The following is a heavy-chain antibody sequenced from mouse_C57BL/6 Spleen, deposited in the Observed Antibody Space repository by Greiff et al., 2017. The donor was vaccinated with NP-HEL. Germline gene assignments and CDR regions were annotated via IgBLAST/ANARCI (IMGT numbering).Heavy chain of an antibody. CDR3: ARSLYDGYFDY. CDR2: INPSRGYT. D-gene: IGHD2-3*01. J-gene: IGHJ2*01. V-gene: IGHV1-7*01. CDR1: GYTFTSYW. Sequence: QVQLQQSGAELAKPGASVKLSCKASGYTFTSYWMHWVKQRPGQGLEWIGYINPSRGYTKSNQKFKDKATLTADKSSSTAYMQLSRLTYEDSAVYYCARSLYDGYFDYWGQGTTLTVSS.